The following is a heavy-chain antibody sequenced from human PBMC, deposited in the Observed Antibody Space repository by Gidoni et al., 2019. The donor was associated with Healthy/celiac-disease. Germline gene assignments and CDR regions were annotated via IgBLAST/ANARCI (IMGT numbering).Heavy chain of an antibody. CDR2: IFSNDEK. J-gene: IGHJ5*02. CDR3: ARSNWNLRGDLVDP. V-gene: IGHV2-26*01. CDR1: GFSLSNARMG. D-gene: IGHD1-1*01. Sequence: QVTLKESGPVLVKPTETLTLTCTVSGFSLSNARMGVSWIRQPPGKALEWLAHIFSNDEKAYNKILKSRLTISKDTPKSQVVLTINNLDPFDTATYYRARSNWNLRGDLVDPWGQGTLVTVSS.